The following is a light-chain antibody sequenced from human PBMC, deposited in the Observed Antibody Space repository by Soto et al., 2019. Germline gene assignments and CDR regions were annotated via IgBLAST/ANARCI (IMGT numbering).Light chain of an antibody. CDR1: QSVSSN. J-gene: IGKJ1*01. CDR2: GAS. CDR3: QQYNNWPPDRT. Sequence: EIVMTQSPATLSVSPGERATLSCRASQSVSSNLAWYQQKPGQAPRLLIYGASTRATGIPARFSGRGSGTEFTLTISSLQSEEFEIYVCQQYNNWPPDRTFGQGTKVEIK. V-gene: IGKV3-15*01.